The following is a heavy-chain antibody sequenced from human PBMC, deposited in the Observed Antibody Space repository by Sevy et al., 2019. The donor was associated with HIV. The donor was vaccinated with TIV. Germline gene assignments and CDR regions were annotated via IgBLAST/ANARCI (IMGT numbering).Heavy chain of an antibody. D-gene: IGHD6-13*01. CDR1: GVSISPYY. CDR2: SGST. Sequence: SETLSLTCTVSGVSISPYYWVWIRQPPGKGLECVGFSGSTNYNPSLKSRVTTLVDTSKNQFSLKLSSVTVADTAIYYCARGGPNQHQLDYFDYWGQGALVTVSS. CDR3: ARGGPNQHQLDYFDY. V-gene: IGHV4-59*01. J-gene: IGHJ4*02.